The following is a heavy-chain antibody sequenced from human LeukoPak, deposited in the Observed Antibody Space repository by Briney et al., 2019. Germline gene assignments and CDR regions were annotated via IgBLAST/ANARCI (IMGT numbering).Heavy chain of an antibody. CDR3: ARGVEPLAANTWAY. CDR1: GFTVITND. D-gene: IGHD1-14*01. J-gene: IGHJ4*02. CDR2: LYSDGNT. V-gene: IGHV3-53*01. Sequence: PGGSLRLSCAASGFTVITNDMTWVRQAPGKGLEWVSVLYSDGNTKYVDSVQGRFTISRDNSKNTLYLEMNSLSPDDTAVYYCARGVEPLAANTWAYWGQGTLVSVSS.